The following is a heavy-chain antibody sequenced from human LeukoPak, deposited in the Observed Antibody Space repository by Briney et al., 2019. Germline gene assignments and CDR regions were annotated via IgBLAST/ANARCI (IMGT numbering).Heavy chain of an antibody. CDR3: ARFEPASGWYVGYYYYGMDV. CDR2: INPNSGGT. J-gene: IGHJ6*02. D-gene: IGHD6-19*01. V-gene: IGHV1-2*02. CDR1: GYTFTGYY. Sequence: GASVKVSCKASGYTFTGYYMHWVRQAPGQGLEWMGWINPNSGGTNYAQKFQGRVTMTRDTSISTAYMELSRLRSDDTAVYYCARFEPASGWYVGYYYYGMDVWGQGTTVTVSS.